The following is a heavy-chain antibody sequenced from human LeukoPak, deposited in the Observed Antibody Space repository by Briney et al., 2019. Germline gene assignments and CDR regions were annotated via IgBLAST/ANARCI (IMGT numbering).Heavy chain of an antibody. D-gene: IGHD3-22*01. CDR3: EGTYYYDSSDDY. J-gene: IGHJ4*02. CDR2: ISGSGTST. CDR1: GFTFRSHA. Sequence: PGGSLRLSCAASGFTFRSHARGWVRQAPGKGHDWVLAISGSGTSTYYADSVKGRFTISRDNSKNTLYLQMNSLRAEDTAVYYCEGTYYYDSSDDYWGQGTLVTVSS. V-gene: IGHV3-23*01.